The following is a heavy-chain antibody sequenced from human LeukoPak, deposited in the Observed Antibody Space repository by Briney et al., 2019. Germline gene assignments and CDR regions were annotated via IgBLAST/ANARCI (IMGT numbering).Heavy chain of an antibody. D-gene: IGHD3-3*01. CDR3: ASSYGITIFGVVITDYYYYGMDV. V-gene: IGHV1-2*02. J-gene: IGHJ6*02. Sequence: ASVKVSCKASGYTFTGYYMHWVRQAPGQGLEWMGWINPNSGGTNYAQKFQGRVTMTRDTSISTAYMELSRLRSDDTAVYYCASSYGITIFGVVITDYYYYGMDVWGRGTTVTVSS. CDR1: GYTFTGYY. CDR2: INPNSGGT.